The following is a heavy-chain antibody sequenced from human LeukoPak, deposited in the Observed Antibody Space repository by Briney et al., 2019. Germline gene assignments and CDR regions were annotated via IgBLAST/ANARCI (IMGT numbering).Heavy chain of an antibody. CDR3: ARSGSHSVDAFDI. D-gene: IGHD1-26*01. J-gene: IGHJ3*02. CDR1: GGSFSGYY. CDR2: INHSGST. Sequence: PSETLSLTCAVYGGSFSGYYWSWIRQPPGKGLEWIGEINHSGSTNYNPSLKSRVTISVDTSKNRFSLKLSSVTAADTAVYYCARSGSHSVDAFDIWGQGTMVTVSS. V-gene: IGHV4-34*01.